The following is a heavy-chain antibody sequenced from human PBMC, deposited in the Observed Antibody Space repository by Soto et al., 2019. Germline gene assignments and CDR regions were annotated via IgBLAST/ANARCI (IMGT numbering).Heavy chain of an antibody. CDR2: IMPIFRTP. D-gene: IGHD1-1*01. CDR1: GGTFRNSA. J-gene: IGHJ6*02. Sequence: QVQLEQSGAEVKKPGSSVKVSCKASGGTFRNSAISWVRQAPGQGLEWMGGIMPIFRTPDYAQKFQGRVTNNGGQSTSTGYMGVRRPRSGDTAVLFCARDNDRPQLGGNFFFLLDLWGQGTTVTVSS. CDR3: ARDNDRPQLGGNFFFLLDL. V-gene: IGHV1-69*12.